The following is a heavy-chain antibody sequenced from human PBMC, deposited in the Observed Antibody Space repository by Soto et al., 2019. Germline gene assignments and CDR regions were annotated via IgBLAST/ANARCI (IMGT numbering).Heavy chain of an antibody. CDR2: INPRNGDT. CDR1: GYTFTRKH. CDR3: VRGGGVDVVTPTRIVFDY. D-gene: IGHD2-21*02. J-gene: IGHJ4*02. V-gene: IGHV1-2*02. Sequence: QVQLVQSGAEVKKPGASVKVSCKVSGYTFTRKHMHWMRQAPGQGPEWMGWINPRNGDTDYAQKFEGRVTSTRDTSISTAYMDLSRLTSDDTAIYFCVRGGGVDVVTPTRIVFDYWGQGTLLTVSS.